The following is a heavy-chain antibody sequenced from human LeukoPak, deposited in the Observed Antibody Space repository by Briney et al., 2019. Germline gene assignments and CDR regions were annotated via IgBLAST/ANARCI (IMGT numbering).Heavy chain of an antibody. CDR1: GGSIGSSSYY. D-gene: IGHD3-16*02. Sequence: SETLSLTCTVSGGSIGSSSYYWGWIRQPPGKGLEWIGSIYYSGSTYYNPSLKSRVTISADTSKNQFSLKLSSVTAADTAVYYCARHVWGSYRYFDYWGQGTLSPSPQ. V-gene: IGHV4-39*01. J-gene: IGHJ4*02. CDR3: ARHVWGSYRYFDY. CDR2: IYYSGST.